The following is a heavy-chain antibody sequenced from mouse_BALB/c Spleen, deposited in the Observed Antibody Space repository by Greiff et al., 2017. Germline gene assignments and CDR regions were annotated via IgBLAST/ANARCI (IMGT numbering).Heavy chain of an antibody. CDR3: AREGYYGSSYVDY. Sequence: EVHLVESGGGLVQPGGSRKLSCAASGFTFSSFGMHWVRQAPEKGLEWVAYISSGSSTIYYADTVKGRFTISRDNPKNTLFLQMTSLRSEDTAMYYCAREGYYGSSYVDYWGQGTTLTVSS. CDR2: ISSGSSTI. CDR1: GFTFSSFG. V-gene: IGHV5-17*02. D-gene: IGHD1-1*01. J-gene: IGHJ2*01.